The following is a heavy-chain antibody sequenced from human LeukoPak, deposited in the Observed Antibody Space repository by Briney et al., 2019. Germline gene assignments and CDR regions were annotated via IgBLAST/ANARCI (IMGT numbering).Heavy chain of an antibody. D-gene: IGHD3-10*01. CDR3: VRDTGYYGSGGSDWFDP. J-gene: IGHJ5*02. Sequence: SETLSLTCTVSGGSIGGYYWSWIRQPPGRGLEWIGYIYYSGSTNYNPSLESRVAISVDTSKNQFSLKLNSVTAADTAVYYCVRDTGYYGSGGSDWFDPWGQGTLVTVSS. V-gene: IGHV4-59*01. CDR2: IYYSGST. CDR1: GGSIGGYY.